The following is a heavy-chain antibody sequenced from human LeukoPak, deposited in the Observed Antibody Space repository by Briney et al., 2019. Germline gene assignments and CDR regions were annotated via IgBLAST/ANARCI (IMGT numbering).Heavy chain of an antibody. J-gene: IGHJ6*02. CDR1: GFTFSSYG. D-gene: IGHD6-13*01. CDR2: ISYDGSNK. Sequence: GRSLRLSCAASGFTFSSYGMHWVRQAPGKGLEWVAVISYDGSNKYYADSVKGRFTISRDNSKNTLYLQMNSLRAEDTAVYYCAKILGGSSWYRAWVGYYYGMDVWGQGTTVTASS. CDR3: AKILGGSSWYRAWVGYYYGMDV. V-gene: IGHV3-30*18.